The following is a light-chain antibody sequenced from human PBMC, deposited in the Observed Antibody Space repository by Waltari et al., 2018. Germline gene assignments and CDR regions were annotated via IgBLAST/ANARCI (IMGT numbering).Light chain of an antibody. CDR3: QQYDRYSSWT. CDR1: QGISSW. J-gene: IGKJ1*01. Sequence: DFQMTQSPSTLSASVGDRVTITCRASQGISSWLAWYQQKPGQAPKLLIYKASTLQSGVPSRFSGNGSETEFTLTISSLQPDDFATYYCQQYDRYSSWTFGQGTKVDIK. V-gene: IGKV1-5*03. CDR2: KAS.